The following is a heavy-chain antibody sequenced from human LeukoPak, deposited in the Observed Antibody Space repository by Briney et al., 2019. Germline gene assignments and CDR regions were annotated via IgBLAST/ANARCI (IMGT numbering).Heavy chain of an antibody. CDR2: SYSGGNA. J-gene: IGHJ3*01. D-gene: IGHD1-26*01. CDR1: GATTSAYY. CDR3: AHSKRGGGYYINAFAV. V-gene: IGHV4-59*01. Sequence: PSGTLSLTCTVSGATTSAYYWSWIRQPPGKGLEWIGYSYSGGNANYNPSLKSGVAISIDTSENQFSLRLTTVTAADTAVYFCAHSKRGGGYYINAFAVWGQGALVTISS.